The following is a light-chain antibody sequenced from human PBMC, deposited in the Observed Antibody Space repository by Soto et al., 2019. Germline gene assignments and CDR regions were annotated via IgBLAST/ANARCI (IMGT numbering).Light chain of an antibody. Sequence: QSALTQPRSVSGSPGQSVTISCTGTSSDVGRYNYVSWYQHHPGKAPKLMIYDVSTRPSGVPDRFSGSKSDTTASLTISGLQAEDEADYYCCSYAGSPYVFGTGTKLTVL. CDR1: SSDVGRYNY. CDR3: CSYAGSPYV. J-gene: IGLJ1*01. CDR2: DVS. V-gene: IGLV2-11*01.